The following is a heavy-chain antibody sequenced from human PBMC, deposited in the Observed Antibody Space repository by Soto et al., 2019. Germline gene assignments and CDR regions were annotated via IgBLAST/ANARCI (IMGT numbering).Heavy chain of an antibody. V-gene: IGHV1-8*01. CDR2: MNPNSGNT. CDR3: ARLAHYYYYYYMDV. Sequence: GASVKVSCKASGYTFTSYDINWVRQATGQGLEWMGWMNPNSGNTGYAQKFQGRVTMTRNTSISTAYMELSSLRSEDTAVYYCARLAHYYYYYYMDVWGKGTTVTAP. CDR1: GYTFTSYD. J-gene: IGHJ6*03.